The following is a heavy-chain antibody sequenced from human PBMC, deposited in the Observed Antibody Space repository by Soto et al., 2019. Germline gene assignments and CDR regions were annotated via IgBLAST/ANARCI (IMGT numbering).Heavy chain of an antibody. CDR1: GGSVSSGSYY. CDR3: AREFGGYVYVWGSYRYSDYYFDY. D-gene: IGHD3-16*02. V-gene: IGHV4-61*01. CDR2: IYYSGST. Sequence: LSLTCTVSGGSVSSGSYYWSWIRQPPGKELEWIGYIYYSGSTNYNPSLKSRVTISVDTSKNQFSLKLSSVTAADTAVYYCAREFGGYVYVWGSYRYSDYYFDYWGQGTLVTVSS. J-gene: IGHJ4*02.